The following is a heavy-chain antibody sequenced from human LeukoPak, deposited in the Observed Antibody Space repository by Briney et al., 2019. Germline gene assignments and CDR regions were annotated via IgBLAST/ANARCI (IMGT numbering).Heavy chain of an antibody. Sequence: PGGSLRLSCAASGFTFSIFEMNWVRQAPGKGLEWVSYINTGGNTLYYADSVRRRFSISRDNAKNSLYLQMNNLRAEDTAVYYCARDRDCSGSIWYQPDYFDYWGQGTLVAVSS. CDR2: INTGGNTL. CDR1: GFTFSIFE. V-gene: IGHV3-48*03. J-gene: IGHJ4*02. CDR3: ARDRDCSGSIWYQPDYFDY. D-gene: IGHD2-15*01.